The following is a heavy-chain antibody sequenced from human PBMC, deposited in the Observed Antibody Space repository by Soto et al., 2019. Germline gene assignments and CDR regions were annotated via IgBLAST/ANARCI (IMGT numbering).Heavy chain of an antibody. J-gene: IGHJ6*02. V-gene: IGHV3-66*02. Sequence: GGSLRLSCAASGFTVSNFYMTWVRQAPGKGLKWVSVISSGGSTYYADSVKGRFAISRDNSQNTLYLQINSLRYEDTAVYYCARGDREDIAVVVGARPGEYGVDVWGRGTTVTVSS. CDR1: GFTVSNFY. CDR2: ISSGGST. D-gene: IGHD2-15*01. CDR3: ARGDREDIAVVVGARPGEYGVDV.